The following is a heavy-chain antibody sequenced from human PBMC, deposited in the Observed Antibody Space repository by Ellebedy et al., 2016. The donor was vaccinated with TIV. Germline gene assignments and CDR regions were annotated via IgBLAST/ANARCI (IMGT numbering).Heavy chain of an antibody. D-gene: IGHD3-10*01. Sequence: GEFLKISCAASGFTFSNHVLHWVRQAPGKGLEWVALVWFDGSLQYYADSVRGRFSISRDNSKNTLFLQMNSLRAEDTAVYYCVREAGAFDIWGQGTMVTVSS. CDR2: VWFDGSLQ. CDR1: GFTFSNHV. V-gene: IGHV3-33*01. CDR3: VREAGAFDI. J-gene: IGHJ3*02.